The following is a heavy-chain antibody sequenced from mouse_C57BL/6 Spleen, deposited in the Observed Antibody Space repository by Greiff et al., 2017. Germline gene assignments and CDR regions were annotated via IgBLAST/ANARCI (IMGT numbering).Heavy chain of an antibody. CDR1: GYTFTSYW. CDR2: IYPSDSET. D-gene: IGHD4-1*01. V-gene: IGHV1-61*01. J-gene: IGHJ3*01. Sequence: QVQLQQPGAELVRPGSSVKMSCKASGYTFTSYWIDWVKQRPGQGLEWIGNIYPSDSETNYNQKFKDKATLTVDKSSSTAYMQRSILTSEDSAVYYCAKLGRYFAYWGQGTLVTVSS. CDR3: AKLGRYFAY.